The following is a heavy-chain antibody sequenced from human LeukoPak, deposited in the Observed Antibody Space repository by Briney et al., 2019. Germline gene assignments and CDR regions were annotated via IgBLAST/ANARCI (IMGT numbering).Heavy chain of an antibody. V-gene: IGHV3-21*01. CDR1: GFTFSSHS. Sequence: GGSLRLSCAASGFTFSSHSMNWGPQAPGERLEWDSSIIGSSIYIYYADSVKGPFTISRDNAKNSLYLQMNSLRAEDTAVYYCARGVYYDILPGYYNWDYFDYWGQGTLVTVSS. CDR2: IIGSSIYI. J-gene: IGHJ4*02. D-gene: IGHD3-9*01. CDR3: ARGVYYDILPGYYNWDYFDY.